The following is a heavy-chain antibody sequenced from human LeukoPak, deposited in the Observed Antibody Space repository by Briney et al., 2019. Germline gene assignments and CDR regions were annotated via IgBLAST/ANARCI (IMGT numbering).Heavy chain of an antibody. D-gene: IGHD2-15*01. Sequence: GGARQISGKGSGYHFIRYRMGGGRQVTGKGVEGMGIIYPGDSDNRYSPSFQGQVTISVDKSINTAYLRWSSLKASDSGMYYCAIGRYCSGGTCHWPPDFGGQGTLVTVPS. V-gene: IGHV5-51*01. CDR1: GYHFIRYR. CDR3: AIGRYCSGGTCHWPPDF. J-gene: IGHJ4*02. CDR2: IYPGDSDN.